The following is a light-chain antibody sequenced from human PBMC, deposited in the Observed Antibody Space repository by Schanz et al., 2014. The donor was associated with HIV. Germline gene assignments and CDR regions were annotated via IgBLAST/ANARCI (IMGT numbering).Light chain of an antibody. CDR3: SSYTTSRTWV. Sequence: QSALTQPASVSGSPGQSITISCTGTSSDVGGYNYVSWYQQHPGKAPKLMIYDVTERPSGVSNRFSGYKSGDTASLTISGLQAEDEADFYCSSYTTSRTWVFGGGTKLTVL. CDR2: DVT. V-gene: IGLV2-14*01. J-gene: IGLJ3*02. CDR1: SSDVGGYNY.